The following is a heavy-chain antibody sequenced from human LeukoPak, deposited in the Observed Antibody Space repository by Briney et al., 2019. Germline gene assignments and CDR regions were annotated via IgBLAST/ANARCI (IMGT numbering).Heavy chain of an antibody. CDR2: ISYDGSNK. CDR1: GFTFSSYA. J-gene: IGHJ6*04. V-gene: IGHV3-30*04. Sequence: GGSLRLSCAASGFTFSSYAMHWVRQAPGKGLEWVAVISYDGSNKYYADSVKGRFTTSRDNSKNTLYLQMNSLRAEDTAVYYCARDWGSGWYYYYGMDVWGKGTTVTVSS. CDR3: ARDWGSGWYYYYGMDV. D-gene: IGHD6-19*01.